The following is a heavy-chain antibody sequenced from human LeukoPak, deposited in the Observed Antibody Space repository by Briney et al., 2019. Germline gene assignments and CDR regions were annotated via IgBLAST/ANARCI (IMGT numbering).Heavy chain of an antibody. V-gene: IGHV4-59*01. J-gene: IGHJ6*03. Sequence: SETLSLTCTVSGGSISSYYWSWIRQPPGKGLEWIGYMYYSGSTNYNPSLKSRVTISVDMSKNQFSLKLSSVTAADTAVYYCARGPDRYCSSTSCHPLGYYYYMDVWGKGTTVTVSS. D-gene: IGHD2-2*01. CDR2: MYYSGST. CDR3: ARGPDRYCSSTSCHPLGYYYYMDV. CDR1: GGSISSYY.